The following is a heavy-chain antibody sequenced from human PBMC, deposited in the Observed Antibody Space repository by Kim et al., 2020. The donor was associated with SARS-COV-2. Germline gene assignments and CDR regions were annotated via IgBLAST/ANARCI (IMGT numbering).Heavy chain of an antibody. CDR3: ARGARYDYIWGSYPGDDY. J-gene: IGHJ4*02. D-gene: IGHD3-16*02. CDR1: GYTFTSYA. CDR2: INAGNGNT. Sequence: ASVKVSCKASGYTFTSYAMHWVRQAPGQRLEWMGWINAGNGNTKYSQKFQGRVTITRDTSASTAYMELSSLRSEDTAVYYCARGARYDYIWGSYPGDDYWGPGTLFSVS. V-gene: IGHV1-3*01.